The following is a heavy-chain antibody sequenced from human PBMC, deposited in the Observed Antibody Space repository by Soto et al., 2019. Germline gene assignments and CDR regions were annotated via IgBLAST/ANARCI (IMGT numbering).Heavy chain of an antibody. J-gene: IGHJ3*02. CDR2: IYYSGDT. CDR3: ARDRNKLWKNDAFDI. V-gene: IGHV4-59*01. CDR1: GGSMNSYY. Sequence: QVQLHESGPGLVKPSETLSLTCSVSGGSMNSYYWSWIRQSPGKGLEWLGYIYYSGDTKYNPSLQSRISISVDTTKNLFSLRLTSVTAADTAVYYCARDRNKLWKNDAFDIWGQGTMVTVSS. D-gene: IGHD3-3*01.